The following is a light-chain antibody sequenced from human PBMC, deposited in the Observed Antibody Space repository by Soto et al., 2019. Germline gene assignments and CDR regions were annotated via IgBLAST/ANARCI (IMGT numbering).Light chain of an antibody. J-gene: IGKJ4*01. CDR2: DAS. CDR3: QQYGRSPLT. CDR1: QSVRSNY. V-gene: IGKV3-20*01. Sequence: EIVLTQSPDTLSLSPGERATLSCRASQSVRSNYLAWYQQKPGQAPRFLIYDASSRATGIPDRFSGSGSGTDFTLTISRLEPEDFALYYCQQYGRSPLTFGGGTKVEIK.